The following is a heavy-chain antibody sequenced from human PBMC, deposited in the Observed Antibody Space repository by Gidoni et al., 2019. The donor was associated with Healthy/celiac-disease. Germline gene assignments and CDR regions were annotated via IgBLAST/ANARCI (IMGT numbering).Heavy chain of an antibody. CDR2: IRGSGGST. V-gene: IGHV3-23*01. D-gene: IGHD3-22*01. CDR1: GFTFSSYA. J-gene: IGHJ4*02. Sequence: EVQLLESGGGLVQPGGSLRLSCAASGFTFSSYAMRWVRQAPGKGLEWGSAIRGSGGSTYDADSVKGRFTISIDNSKNTLYLQMNSLRAEDTAVYYCAKATPLKDKYDSSGYYSGGPNVPDYWGQGTLVTVSS. CDR3: AKATPLKDKYDSSGYYSGGPNVPDY.